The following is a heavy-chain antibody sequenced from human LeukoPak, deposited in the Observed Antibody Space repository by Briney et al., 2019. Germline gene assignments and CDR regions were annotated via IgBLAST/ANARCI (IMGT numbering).Heavy chain of an antibody. V-gene: IGHV3-30-3*01. CDR1: GFTFGSYA. CDR3: ARESPACGEDCYFDY. Sequence: GGSLRLSCAASGFTFGSYAMHWVRQAPGRGLEWVAGISYDGTNKYYADSVKGRFTISRDNSKNTLYLQMNSLRTDDTAVYYCARESPACGEDCYFDYWSQGTLVTVSS. CDR2: ISYDGTNK. J-gene: IGHJ4*02. D-gene: IGHD2-21*02.